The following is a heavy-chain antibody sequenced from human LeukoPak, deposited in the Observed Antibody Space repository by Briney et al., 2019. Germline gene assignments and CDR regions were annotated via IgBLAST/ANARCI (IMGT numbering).Heavy chain of an antibody. Sequence: GASVKVSCKASGYTFTSYGISWVRQAPGQGLEWMGWISAYNGNTNYAQKLQGRVTMTTDTSTSTAYMELRSLRSDDTAVYYCARVGARSYYYYYYYMDVWGKGTTVTVSS. J-gene: IGHJ6*03. CDR3: ARVGARSYYYYYYYMDV. D-gene: IGHD5-12*01. CDR2: ISAYNGNT. V-gene: IGHV1-18*01. CDR1: GYTFTSYG.